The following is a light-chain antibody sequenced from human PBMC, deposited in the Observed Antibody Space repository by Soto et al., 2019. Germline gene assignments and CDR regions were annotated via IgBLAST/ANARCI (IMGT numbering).Light chain of an antibody. V-gene: IGKV3-15*01. CDR1: QSISNN. J-gene: IGKJ2*01. CDR2: GAS. Sequence: EIVMTQSPDTLSVSPGESATLSCRARQSISNNLAWYQQKPGQAPRLLIYGASTRTTGIPARFSGSGSGTEFTLTISSLQSEDFAVYYCQQYNNWPYTFAQGTQLEIK. CDR3: QQYNNWPYT.